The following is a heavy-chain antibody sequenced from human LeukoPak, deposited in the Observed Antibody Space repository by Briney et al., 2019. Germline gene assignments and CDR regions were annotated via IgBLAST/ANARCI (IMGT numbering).Heavy chain of an antibody. CDR2: IRGNGINT. CDR1: GFTFSQYA. D-gene: IGHD1-26*01. CDR3: AKDSESEQYVNAFDL. J-gene: IGHJ3*01. Sequence: GGSLRLSCAASGFTFSQYAMAWVRQAPARGLEWVSAIRGNGINTYYGGPAKGRFTIFRDNSKNTVYLQMNSLRAEDSAVYYCAKDSESEQYVNAFDLWGQGTIVTVSS. V-gene: IGHV3-23*01.